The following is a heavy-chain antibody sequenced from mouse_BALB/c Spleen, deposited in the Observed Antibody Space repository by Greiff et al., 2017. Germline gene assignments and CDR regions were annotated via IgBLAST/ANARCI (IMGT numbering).Heavy chain of an antibody. CDR3: ARRELRLRGFAY. D-gene: IGHD1-2*01. CDR1: GYTFSSYW. Sequence: VQLQQSGAELMKPGASVKISCKATGYTFSSYWIEWVKQRPGHGLEWIGEILPGSGSTNYNEKFKGKATFTADTSSNTAYMQLSSLTSEDSAVYYCARRELRLRGFAYWGQGTLVTVSA. V-gene: IGHV1-9*01. J-gene: IGHJ3*01. CDR2: ILPGSGST.